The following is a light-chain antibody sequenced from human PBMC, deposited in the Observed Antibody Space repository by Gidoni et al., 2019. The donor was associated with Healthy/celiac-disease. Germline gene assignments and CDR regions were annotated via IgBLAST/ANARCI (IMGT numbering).Light chain of an antibody. V-gene: IGLV2-8*01. CDR2: EVS. J-gene: IGLJ3*02. Sequence: QSALTHPPSAPGSPGQSVTISCTGTSSDVGGYNYVSWYQQHPGKAPKLMSYEVSKRRSGVPDRFFRSKSGNTAALTVSGLQAEDEADYYCSSYAGSNNWVFGGGTKLTVL. CDR3: SSYAGSNNWV. CDR1: SSDVGGYNY.